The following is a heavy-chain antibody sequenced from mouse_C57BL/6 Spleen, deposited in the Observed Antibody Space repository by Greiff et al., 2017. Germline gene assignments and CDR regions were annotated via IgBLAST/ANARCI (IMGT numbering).Heavy chain of an antibody. D-gene: IGHD1-1*01. CDR3: AGVIYYYGSSYWYFDV. J-gene: IGHJ1*03. V-gene: IGHV12-3*01. Sequence: QVQLKESGPGLVKPSQSLFLTCSITGFPITSGYYWIWIRQSPGKPLEWMGYITHSGETFYNPSLQSPISITRETSKNQFFLRLNSVTTEDTAMYYCAGVIYYYGSSYWYFDVWGTGTTVTVSS. CDR2: ITHSGET. CDR1: GFPITSGYY.